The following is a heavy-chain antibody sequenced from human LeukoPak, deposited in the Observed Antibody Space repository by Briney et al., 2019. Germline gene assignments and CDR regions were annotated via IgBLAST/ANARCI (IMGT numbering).Heavy chain of an antibody. CDR1: GYTFTSYG. CDR3: ARRYCSSTSCYFAFDP. D-gene: IGHD2-2*01. V-gene: IGHV1-18*01. CDR2: ISAYNGNT. Sequence: ASVKVSCKASGYTFTSYGISWVRQAPGQGLEWMGWISAYNGNTNYAQKLQGRVTVTTDTSTSTAYMELRSLRSDDTAVYYCARRYCSSTSCYFAFDPWGQGTLVTVSS. J-gene: IGHJ5*02.